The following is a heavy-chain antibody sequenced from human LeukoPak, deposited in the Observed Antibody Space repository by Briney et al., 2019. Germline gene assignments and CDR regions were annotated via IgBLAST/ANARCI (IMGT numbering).Heavy chain of an antibody. CDR3: ARRITMMESFDY. CDR2: IYHSGIT. J-gene: IGHJ4*02. Sequence: PSETLSLTCTVSGSSTSGSFWGWIRQPPGKGLEYIGSIYHSGITYYNPSLRGRVTMSVDTSENQFSLKLSSVTAADTAVYYCARRITMMESFDYWGQGTLVTVSS. CDR1: GSSTSGSF. D-gene: IGHD3-22*01. V-gene: IGHV4-38-2*02.